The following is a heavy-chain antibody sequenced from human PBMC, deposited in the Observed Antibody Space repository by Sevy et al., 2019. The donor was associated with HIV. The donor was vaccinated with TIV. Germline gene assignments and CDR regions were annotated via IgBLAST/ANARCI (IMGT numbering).Heavy chain of an antibody. J-gene: IGHJ4*02. CDR3: ASGLAVAVDY. V-gene: IGHV1-69*13. Sequence: ASVKVSCKASGGTFKSFQINWVRQAPGQGLEWMGSIFPLLGRPTYAQTFHGRLTISADESTSTAYMELSSLRSDDTAVYYCASGLAVAVDYWGQGTLVTVSS. CDR2: IFPLLGRP. D-gene: IGHD6-19*01. CDR1: GGTFKSFQ.